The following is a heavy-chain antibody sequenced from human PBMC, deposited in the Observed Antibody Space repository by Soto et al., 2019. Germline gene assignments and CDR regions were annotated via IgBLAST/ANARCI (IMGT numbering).Heavy chain of an antibody. Sequence: ESGGGVVQPGRSLRLSCAASGFTFSIYVMNWVRQAPGKGLDWVALISYDGSTKHYADSVKGRFTISRDNSKNTLYLQMNSLSADDTAVYYCARDYGGNSGLDYWGQGALVTVSS. CDR2: ISYDGSTK. D-gene: IGHD4-17*01. CDR1: GFTFSIYV. CDR3: ARDYGGNSGLDY. V-gene: IGHV3-30-3*01. J-gene: IGHJ4*02.